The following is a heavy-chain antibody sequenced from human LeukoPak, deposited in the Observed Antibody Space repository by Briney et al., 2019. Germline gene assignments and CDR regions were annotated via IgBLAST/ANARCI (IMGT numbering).Heavy chain of an antibody. CDR1: GFTFSSYSM. J-gene: IGHJ2*01. D-gene: IGHD4-23*01. CDR3: ARFGGGGDWYFDL. V-gene: IGHV4-4*02. CDR2: IYHSGST. Sequence: PGGSLRLSCAASGFTFSSYSMNWVRQPPGKGLEWIGEIYHSGSTNYNPSLKSRVTISVDKSKNQFSLKLSSVTAADTAVYYCARFGGGGDWYFDLWGRGTLVTVSS.